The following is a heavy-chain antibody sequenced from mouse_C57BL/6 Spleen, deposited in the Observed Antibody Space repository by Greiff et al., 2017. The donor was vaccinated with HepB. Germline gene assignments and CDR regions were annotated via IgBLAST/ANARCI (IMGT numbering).Heavy chain of an antibody. Sequence: QVHVKQSGAELVRPGASVKLSCKASGYTFTDYYINWVKQRPGQGLEWIARIYPGSGNTYYNEKFKGKATLTAEKSSSTAYMQLSSLTSEDSAVYFCARDGNYGEDYAMDYCGQGTSVTVSS. CDR3: ARDGNYGEDYAMDY. D-gene: IGHD2-1*01. CDR1: GYTFTDYY. V-gene: IGHV1-76*01. J-gene: IGHJ4*01. CDR2: IYPGSGNT.